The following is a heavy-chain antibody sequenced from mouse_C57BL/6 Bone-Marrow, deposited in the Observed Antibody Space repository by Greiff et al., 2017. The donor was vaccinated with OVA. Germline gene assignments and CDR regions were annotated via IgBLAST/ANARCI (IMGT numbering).Heavy chain of an antibody. D-gene: IGHD2-3*01. CDR1: GYTFTSYW. J-gene: IGHJ2*01. Sequence: VQLQQPGAELVRPGTSVKLSCKASGYTFTSYWMHWVKQRPGQGLEWIGVIDPSDSYTNYNQKFKGKATLTVDTSSSTAYMQLSSLTSEDSAVYYCAREDGYYPYFDYWGQGTTLTVSS. CDR2: IDPSDSYT. V-gene: IGHV1-59*01. CDR3: AREDGYYPYFDY.